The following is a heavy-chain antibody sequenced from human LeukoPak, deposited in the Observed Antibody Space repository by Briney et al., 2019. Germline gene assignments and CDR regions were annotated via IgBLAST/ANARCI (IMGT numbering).Heavy chain of an antibody. CDR2: INPSGGST. CDR3: ASSITMIVVAFDY. CDR1: GYTFTSYC. Sequence: GASVKVSCKASGYTFTSYCMHWVRQAPGQGLEWMGIINPSGGSTSYAQKFQGRVTMTRDTSTSTVYMELSSLRSEDTAVYYCASSITMIVVAFDYWGQGTLVTVSS. V-gene: IGHV1-46*01. J-gene: IGHJ4*02. D-gene: IGHD3-22*01.